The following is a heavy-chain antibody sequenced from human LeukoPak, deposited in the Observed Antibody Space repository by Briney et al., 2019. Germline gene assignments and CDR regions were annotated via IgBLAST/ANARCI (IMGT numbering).Heavy chain of an antibody. CDR1: GGSFSGYY. CDR2: INHSGST. J-gene: IGHJ4*02. Sequence: SETLSLTCAVYGGSFSGYYWSWIRQPPGKGLEGIGEINHSGSTNYNPSLKSRVTISVDTSKNQFSLKLSSVTAADTAVYYCARGPSITMIVVVTRPFDYWGQGTLVTVSS. CDR3: ARGPSITMIVVVTRPFDY. D-gene: IGHD3-22*01. V-gene: IGHV4-34*01.